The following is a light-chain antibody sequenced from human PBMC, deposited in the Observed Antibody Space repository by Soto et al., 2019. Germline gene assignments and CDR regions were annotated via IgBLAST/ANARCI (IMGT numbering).Light chain of an antibody. V-gene: IGKV2D-29*01. CDR2: EVS. J-gene: IGKJ4*01. CDR1: QGLLDSDERTH. CDR3: MQSLQLNT. Sequence: DIVLTQTPLSLSVTPGQPASISCNSSQGLLDSDERTHLYWYVQKTGQPPQALIYEVSKRSSGVPDRFSGSGSGTHFTLTMSRVQAEDAGIYYCMQSLQLNTFGGGTKVDIK.